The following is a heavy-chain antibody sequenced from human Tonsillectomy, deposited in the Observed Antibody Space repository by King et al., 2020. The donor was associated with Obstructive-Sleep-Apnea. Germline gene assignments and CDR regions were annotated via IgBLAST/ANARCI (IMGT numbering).Heavy chain of an antibody. CDR1: GYTFTSYG. D-gene: IGHD1-26*01. CDR3: ARGGGEWELDTELDY. CDR2: ISADNGDP. V-gene: IGHV1-18*04. J-gene: IGHJ4*02. Sequence: QLVQSGGEVKKPGASVKVSCKASGYTFTSYGICWVRQAPGQGLEWMGWISADNGDPKYAQNLQGRVTMTRDTSTRTAYMELRSLRSDDTAVYYCARGGGEWELDTELDYWGQGTLVTVSS.